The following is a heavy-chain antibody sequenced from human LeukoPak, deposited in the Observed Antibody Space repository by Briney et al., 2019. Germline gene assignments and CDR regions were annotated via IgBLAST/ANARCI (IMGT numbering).Heavy chain of an antibody. J-gene: IGHJ4*02. D-gene: IGHD2-15*01. CDR3: AKGRGKLSPDY. CDR1: GFTFSTYA. V-gene: IGHV3-23*01. CDR2: ISDNGRNT. Sequence: PGGSLRLSCTASGFTFSTYAMTWVRQAPGKGLEWLSAISDNGRNTYYVDSVKGRFTISTDNSKSTLYLQVNSLRADDTAVYYCAKGRGKLSPDYWGQGTLVTVSA.